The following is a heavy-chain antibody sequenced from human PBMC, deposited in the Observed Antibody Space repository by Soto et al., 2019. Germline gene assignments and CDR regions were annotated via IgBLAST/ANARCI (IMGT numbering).Heavy chain of an antibody. Sequence: EVQLVESGGGLVQPRGSLRLSCVASGFTVSNDYMIWVRQAPGKGLEWVSLLNSGGTTYYTDYVKGRFIISRDNSKNTVYLQMTSLRAEATGVDYCASDRPGAKNGLWAEGTVVTASS. J-gene: IGHJ4*02. CDR2: LNSGGTT. CDR1: GFTVSNDY. D-gene: IGHD1-1*01. CDR3: ASDRPGAKNGL. V-gene: IGHV3-66*01.